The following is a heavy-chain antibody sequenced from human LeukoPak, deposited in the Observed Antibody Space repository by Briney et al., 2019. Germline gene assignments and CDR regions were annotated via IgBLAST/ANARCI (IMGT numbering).Heavy chain of an antibody. V-gene: IGHV3-7*01. D-gene: IGHD7-27*01. CDR2: IKPDGSEI. Sequence: GGSLTLSCAASGFTFSEYWMSWVRQAPGKGLEWVANIKPDGSEIQYVDSVKGRFTISRDNAKKSLNLQVSSLRAEDTAVYYCARVLLGIRDYYFDYWGQGTLVTVSS. J-gene: IGHJ4*02. CDR1: GFTFSEYW. CDR3: ARVLLGIRDYYFDY.